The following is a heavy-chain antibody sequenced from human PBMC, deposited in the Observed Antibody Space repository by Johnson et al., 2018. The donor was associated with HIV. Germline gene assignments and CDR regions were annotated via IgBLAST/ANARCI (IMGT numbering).Heavy chain of an antibody. Sequence: VQLVESGGGVVQPGKSLRLSCAASGFTFSSYGMHWVRQAPGKGLEWVATISYDGNNKYYADSVKGRFTISRDKFKNTLYLPMNSLRPEDAAVYYCVRDRGRPGTPAAFDIWGQGTLVTVSS. D-gene: IGHD3-16*01. V-gene: IGHV3-30*03. J-gene: IGHJ3*02. CDR2: ISYDGNNK. CDR1: GFTFSSYG. CDR3: VRDRGRPGTPAAFDI.